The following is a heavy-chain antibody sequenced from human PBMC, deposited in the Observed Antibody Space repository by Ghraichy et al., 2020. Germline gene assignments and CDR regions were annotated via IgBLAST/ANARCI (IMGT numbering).Heavy chain of an antibody. CDR3: AKRLWLDSTPACGPFDC. D-gene: IGHD3-22*01. CDR1: GFTFSNYA. CDR2: ISGNGGRI. Sequence: GGSLRLSCAASGFTFSNYAMNWVRQAPGKGLEWVSGISGNGGRIYYADSVKGRFTVSRDNSKNTLYLEMNSLRPEDTALYYCAKRLWLDSTPACGPFDCWGQGTLVTVSS. V-gene: IGHV3-23*01. J-gene: IGHJ4*02.